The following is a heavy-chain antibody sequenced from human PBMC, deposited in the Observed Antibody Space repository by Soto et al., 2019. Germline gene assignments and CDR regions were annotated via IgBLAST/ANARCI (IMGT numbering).Heavy chain of an antibody. CDR2: IIPIFGTT. CDR1: GGTFSNHV. D-gene: IGHD6-6*01. Sequence: QVQLVQSAAEVRRPGSSVKVSCKASGGTFSNHVINWVRQAPGQGLEWMGEIIPIFGTTNYAQEFKARVTVTAYESTTTAYLAVISLTSEDKAVYYCAPGQARVGTSGANTIDYWAQGTLVTVSS. J-gene: IGHJ4*02. V-gene: IGHV1-69*12. CDR3: APGQARVGTSGANTIDY.